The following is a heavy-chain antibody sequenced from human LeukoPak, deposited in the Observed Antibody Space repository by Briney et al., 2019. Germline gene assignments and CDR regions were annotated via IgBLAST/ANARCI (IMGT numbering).Heavy chain of an antibody. D-gene: IGHD2-2*01. V-gene: IGHV4-4*02. J-gene: IGHJ4*02. CDR1: GGSISSGHW. CDR2: IYHSGST. Sequence: KASGTLSLTCAVSGGSISSGHWWSWVRQPPGKGLEWIGEIYHSGSTNYNPSLKSRVTIPVDKSKNQFSLRLSSVTAADTAVYYCLRRGGGSSKVDFWGQGTLVTVSS. CDR3: LRRGGGSSKVDF.